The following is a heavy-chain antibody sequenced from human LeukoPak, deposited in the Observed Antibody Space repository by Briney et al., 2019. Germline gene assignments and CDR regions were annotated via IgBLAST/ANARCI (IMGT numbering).Heavy chain of an antibody. CDR2: INWNGGST. J-gene: IGHJ4*02. CDR1: GFTFDDYG. V-gene: IGHV3-20*04. Sequence: GGSLRLSCAASGFTFDDYGMSWVRQAPGKGLERVSGINWNGGSTGYADSVKGRFTISRDNAKNSLYLQMNSLRAEDTALYYCARVEYYYDSSGYYHLYYFDYWGQGTLVTVSS. CDR3: ARVEYYYDSSGYYHLYYFDY. D-gene: IGHD3-22*01.